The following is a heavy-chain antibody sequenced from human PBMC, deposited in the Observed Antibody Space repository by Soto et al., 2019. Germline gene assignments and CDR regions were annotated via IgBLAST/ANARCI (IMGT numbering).Heavy chain of an antibody. D-gene: IGHD3-22*01. V-gene: IGHV1-8*01. CDR2: MNPNSGNT. J-gene: IGHJ6*02. CDR1: GYTFTSYD. Sequence: ASVKVSCTASGYTFTSYDINWVRQATGQGLEWMGWMNPNSGNTGYAQKFQGRVTMTRNTSISTAYMELSSLRSEDTAVYYCASRPDRSNYYYGMDGWGQGNTVTVS. CDR3: ASRPDRSNYYYGMDG.